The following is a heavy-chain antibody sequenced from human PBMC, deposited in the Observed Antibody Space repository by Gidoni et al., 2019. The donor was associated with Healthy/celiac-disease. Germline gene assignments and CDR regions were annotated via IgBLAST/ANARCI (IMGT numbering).Heavy chain of an antibody. J-gene: IGHJ4*02. CDR2: IIPIFGTT. V-gene: IGHV1-69*01. CDR1: GCTFSSYA. D-gene: IGHD4-4*01. Sequence: QVQPVQSGAAVKKPGSSVKVSCKASGCTFSSYAISWVRQAPGQRLEWMGGIIPIFGTTHNAQKFQGRVTITADESTITAYMELSSLRSEDTAVYYCARLWVLDDYSNGWGQGTLVTVSS. CDR3: ARLWVLDDYSNG.